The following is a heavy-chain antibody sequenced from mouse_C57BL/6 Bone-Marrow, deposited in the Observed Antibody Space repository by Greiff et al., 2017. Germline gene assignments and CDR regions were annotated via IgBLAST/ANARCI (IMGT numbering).Heavy chain of an antibody. CDR3: TRSLIYYGTNY. CDR1: GFNIKDYY. V-gene: IGHV14-2*01. CDR2: IDPEDGET. J-gene: IGHJ2*01. Sequence: VQLKESGAELVKPGASVKLSCTASGFNIKDYYIHWVKQRTEQGLEWIGRIDPEDGETKYAPNFQDKATITADTSSNTAYLQRSSLTSEDTAVYYCTRSLIYYGTNYWGQGTTLTVSS. D-gene: IGHD1-1*01.